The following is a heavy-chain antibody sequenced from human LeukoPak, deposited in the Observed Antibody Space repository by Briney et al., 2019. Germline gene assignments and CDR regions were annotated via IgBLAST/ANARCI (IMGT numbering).Heavy chain of an antibody. CDR1: GFTFSSHW. CDR2: INADGSAT. V-gene: IGHV3-74*01. D-gene: IGHD2-2*01. Sequence: GGSLRLSCAASGFTFSSHWMHWVRQAPEKVLLGVSHINADGSATYYAASVKGRFTISRDNARNTLYLQMHSLTAEDTGVYYCVRGALRDCSYTSCTRGNWFDPWGQGTLVTVSS. CDR3: VRGALRDCSYTSCTRGNWFDP. J-gene: IGHJ5*02.